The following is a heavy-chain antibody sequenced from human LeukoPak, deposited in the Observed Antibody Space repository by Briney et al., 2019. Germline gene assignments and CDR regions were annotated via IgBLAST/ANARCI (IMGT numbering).Heavy chain of an antibody. Sequence: ASVKVSCKASGYTFTTYNINWLRQAPGQGLEWMGIINLSGGQTTYAQNFQGRVTMTRDMSTNTVYMELSSLRSADTAVYYCAREGYCGGGTCHSGAHFQHWGQGTLVTVSS. CDR1: GYTFTTYN. J-gene: IGHJ1*01. CDR3: AREGYCGGGTCHSGAHFQH. D-gene: IGHD2-15*01. CDR2: INLSGGQT. V-gene: IGHV1-46*01.